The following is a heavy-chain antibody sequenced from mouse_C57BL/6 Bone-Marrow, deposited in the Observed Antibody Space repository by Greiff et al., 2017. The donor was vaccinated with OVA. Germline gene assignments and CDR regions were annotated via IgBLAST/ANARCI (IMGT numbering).Heavy chain of an antibody. CDR1: GYTFTSYW. D-gene: IGHD2-1*01. CDR3: AKGLYCGYYDFDY. J-gene: IGHJ2*01. CDR2: IDPSDSYT. Sequence: VQLQQSGAELVMPGASVKLSCKASGYTFTSYWMHRVKQRPGQGLEWIGEIDPSDSYTNYNQKFKGKATLTVDKSSSTTYMQLSSLTSEDSAVYYCAKGLYCGYYDFDYWGQGTTLTVSS. V-gene: IGHV1-69*01.